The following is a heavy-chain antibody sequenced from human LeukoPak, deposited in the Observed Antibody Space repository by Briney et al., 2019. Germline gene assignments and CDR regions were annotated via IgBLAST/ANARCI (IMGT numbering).Heavy chain of an antibody. V-gene: IGHV3-23*01. CDR3: AKDGHYDSSGFTLQY. CDR2: ISGSGGST. Sequence: GGSLRLSCAASGFTFSSYAMSWVRQAPGKGLEWVSAISGSGGSTYYADSVKGRFTISRDNSKNTLYLQMNSLRAEDTAVYYCAKDGHYDSSGFTLQYWGQGTLVTVSS. D-gene: IGHD3-22*01. CDR1: GFTFSSYA. J-gene: IGHJ1*01.